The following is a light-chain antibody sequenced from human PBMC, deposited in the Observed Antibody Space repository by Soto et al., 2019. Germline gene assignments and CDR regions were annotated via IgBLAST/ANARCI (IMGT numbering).Light chain of an antibody. V-gene: IGKV1-33*01. J-gene: IGKJ2*01. CDR3: QQYDNLPPQYT. CDR1: QDISNY. CDR2: DAS. Sequence: DIQMTQSPSSLSASVGDRVTITCQASQDISNYLNWYQQKPGKAPKLLIYDASNLETGVPSRFGGSGSGTDFTFTISSLQPEDIATYYCQQYDNLPPQYTFGQGTKLEIK.